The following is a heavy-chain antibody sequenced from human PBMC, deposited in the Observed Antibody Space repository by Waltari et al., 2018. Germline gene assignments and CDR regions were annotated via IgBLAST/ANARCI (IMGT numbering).Heavy chain of an antibody. CDR1: GGSLSSYY. CDR2: INHAGYP. Sequence: QLQLQQWGAGVLQPSETLSLTCAVYGGSLSSYYWGWIRQPPGEGLEWNGEINHAGYPNYNPSLRSRVTLLVDTSKSQFSLKLNSVTAADTAVYYCVRLEDCTGPGGNCYSGDSFAMDVWGQGTTVTVSS. D-gene: IGHD2-8*02. V-gene: IGHV4-34*02. J-gene: IGHJ6*02. CDR3: VRLEDCTGPGGNCYSGDSFAMDV.